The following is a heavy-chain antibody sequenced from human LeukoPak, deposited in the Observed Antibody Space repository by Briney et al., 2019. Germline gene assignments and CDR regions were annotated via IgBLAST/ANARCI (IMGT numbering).Heavy chain of an antibody. V-gene: IGHV4-59*08. Sequence: SETLSLTCTVSGGSISSYYWSWLRQPPGKGLEWIGYIYYSGSTNYNPSLKSRVTISVDTSKNQFSLKLSSVTAADTAVYYCAKYQLLFRGVGNGAFDIWGQGTMVTVSS. D-gene: IGHD2-2*01. CDR2: IYYSGST. CDR3: AKYQLLFRGVGNGAFDI. CDR1: GGSISSYY. J-gene: IGHJ3*02.